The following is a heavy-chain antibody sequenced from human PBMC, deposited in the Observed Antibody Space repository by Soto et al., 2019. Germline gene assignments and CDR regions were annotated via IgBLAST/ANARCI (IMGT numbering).Heavy chain of an antibody. Sequence: PSETLSLTCTVSVGSISSYYWNWIRQPPGKGLARIGDNYYGGGTNYNPSLKSRFTLSVDTSKNQFSLKLSSVTAADTAVYYCASQYYYDTSGSQTFGCWGQGTKGTVAS. CDR2: NYYGGGT. J-gene: IGHJ4*02. CDR3: ASQYYYDTSGSQTFGC. V-gene: IGHV4-59*01. CDR1: VGSISSYY. D-gene: IGHD3-22*01.